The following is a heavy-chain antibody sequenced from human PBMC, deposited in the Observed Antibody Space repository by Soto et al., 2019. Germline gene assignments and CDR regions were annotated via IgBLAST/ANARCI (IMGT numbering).Heavy chain of an antibody. V-gene: IGHV4-34*01. CDR3: ARGLLLRYFDWLSRGSIYFDY. CDR2: INHSGST. CDR1: GGSFSGYY. Sequence: NPSETLSLTCAVYGGSFSGYYWSWIRKPPGKGLEWIGEINHSGSTNYNPSLKSRVTISVDTSKNQFSLKLSSVTAADTAVYYCARGLLLRYFDWLSRGSIYFDYWGQGTLVTVSS. D-gene: IGHD3-9*01. J-gene: IGHJ4*02.